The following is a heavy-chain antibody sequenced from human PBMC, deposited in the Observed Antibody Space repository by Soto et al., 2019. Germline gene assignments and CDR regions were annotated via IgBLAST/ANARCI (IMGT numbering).Heavy chain of an antibody. D-gene: IGHD3-9*01. J-gene: IGHJ4*02. CDR1: GGSISSSSHC. CDR2: MFYSGST. CDR3: SRRESYDILTGYYYFDY. V-gene: IGHV4-39*01. Sequence: SETLSLTWTVSGGSISSSSHCWGCIRQPPGKGLEWIGSMFYSGSTYYNPSLKSRVTISVDTSRNQFSLKLSSVTAADTAVYYCSRRESYDILTGYYYFDYWGQGTMVTVSS.